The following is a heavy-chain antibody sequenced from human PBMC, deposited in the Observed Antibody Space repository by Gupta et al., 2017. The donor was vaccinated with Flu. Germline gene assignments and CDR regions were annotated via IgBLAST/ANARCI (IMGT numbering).Heavy chain of an antibody. V-gene: IGHV3-23*01. Sequence: EVQLLESGGGLVQPGGSLRLSCAASGFTFSSYALSWVRQAPGKGLEWVSAISGSGGSTYYADSVKGRFPNSRDNSKNTLYLQMNSLRAEETAVYYCAKGRAVTVPLRIDYWGQGTLVTVSS. CDR1: GFTFSSYA. CDR3: AKGRAVTVPLRIDY. CDR2: ISGSGGST. J-gene: IGHJ4*02. D-gene: IGHD4-17*01.